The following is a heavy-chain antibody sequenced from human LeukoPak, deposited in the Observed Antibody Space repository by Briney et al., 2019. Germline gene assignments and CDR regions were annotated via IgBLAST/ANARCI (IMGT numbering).Heavy chain of an antibody. D-gene: IGHD3-10*01. CDR2: VSKDGNTK. V-gene: IGHV3-30*04. CDR1: GFTFRTYA. Sequence: GSLRLSCVASGFTFRTYAIHWVRQAPGKGLEGVAVVSKDGNTKYYADSVKGRFTISRDNSKNTVYLQMNSLRTEDTSVYYCARGIQPPKYYGSGSDTFDIWGQGTMVTVSS. J-gene: IGHJ3*02. CDR3: ARGIQPPKYYGSGSDTFDI.